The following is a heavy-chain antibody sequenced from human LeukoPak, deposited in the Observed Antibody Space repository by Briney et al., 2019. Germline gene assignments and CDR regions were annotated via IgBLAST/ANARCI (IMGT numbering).Heavy chain of an antibody. CDR1: GYTFTGYY. D-gene: IGHD6-13*01. CDR3: ARFSSSWYNNWFDP. CDR2: INPNSGGT. Sequence: GASVKVSCKASGYTFTGYYMHWVRQAPGQGLEWMGWINPNSGGTNYAQKFQGRVTMTRDTSISTAYMELSRLRSDDTAVYYCARFSSSWYNNWFDPWGQGTLVTVSS. J-gene: IGHJ5*02. V-gene: IGHV1-2*02.